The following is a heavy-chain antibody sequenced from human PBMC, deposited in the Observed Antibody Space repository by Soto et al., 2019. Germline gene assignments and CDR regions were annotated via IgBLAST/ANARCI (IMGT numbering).Heavy chain of an antibody. V-gene: IGHV4-34*01. J-gene: IGHJ4*02. D-gene: IGHD3-10*01. CDR3: ARHLVDYYGSAFDY. CDR1: GGSFSGYY. Sequence: SETLSLTCAVYGGSFSGYYWSWIRQPPGKGLEWIGEINHSGSTNYNPSLKSRVTISVDTSKNQFSLKLSSVTAADTAVYYCARHLVDYYGSAFDYWGQGTLVTVSS. CDR2: INHSGST.